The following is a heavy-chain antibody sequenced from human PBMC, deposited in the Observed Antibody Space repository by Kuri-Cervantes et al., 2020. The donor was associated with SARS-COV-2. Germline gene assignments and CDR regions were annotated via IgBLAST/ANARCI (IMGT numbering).Heavy chain of an antibody. Sequence: ASVKVSCKASGYTFTSYGISWVRQAPGQGLEWMGWISAYNGNTNYAQKLQGRVTMTTDTSTSTAYMELRSLRSEDTAVYYCARDSRYGSGSYYTDYWGQGTLVTVSS. CDR1: GYTFTSYG. CDR3: ARDSRYGSGSYYTDY. J-gene: IGHJ4*02. D-gene: IGHD3-10*01. V-gene: IGHV1-18*01. CDR2: ISAYNGNT.